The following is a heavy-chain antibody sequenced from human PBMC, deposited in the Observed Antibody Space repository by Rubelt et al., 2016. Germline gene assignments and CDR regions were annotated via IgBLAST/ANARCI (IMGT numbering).Heavy chain of an antibody. CDR2: IFSDGST. CDR3: AMPGYCSSPSCYYSWFDP. D-gene: IGHD2-2*01. J-gene: IGHJ5*02. V-gene: IGHV3-53*01. CDR1: GFSVSDNY. Sequence: EVQLVESGGGLIQRGGSLRLSCAASGFSVSDNYMSWVRQSPGKGLEWVSLIFSDGSTYYADSVRGRFTFSRDSSKNTLYLQMYSLRAEDTAVYYWAMPGYCSSPSCYYSWFDPWGQGTLVTVSS.